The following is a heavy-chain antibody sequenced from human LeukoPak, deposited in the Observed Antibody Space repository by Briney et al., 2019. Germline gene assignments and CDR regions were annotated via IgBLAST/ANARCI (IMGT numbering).Heavy chain of an antibody. V-gene: IGHV3-23*01. CDR3: AKNPLVSGTIYFDS. D-gene: IGHD6-19*01. Sequence: GGSLRLSCAASGFTFSSNSMNWVRQAPGKGLEWVSSISGSGDNRNYADSVKGRFTISRDNSKSTLYLEMNSLRAEDTAIYYCAKNPLVSGTIYFDSWGQGTLLTVSS. CDR2: ISGSGDNR. J-gene: IGHJ4*02. CDR1: GFTFSSNS.